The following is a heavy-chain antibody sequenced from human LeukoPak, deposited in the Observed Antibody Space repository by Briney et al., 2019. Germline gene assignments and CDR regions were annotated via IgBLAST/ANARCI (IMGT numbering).Heavy chain of an antibody. D-gene: IGHD3-10*01. V-gene: IGHV3-21*04. CDR1: GFTFSSYS. J-gene: IGHJ4*02. CDR2: ISSSSSYI. Sequence: GGSLRLSCAASGFTFSSYSMNWVRQAPGKGLEWVSSISSSSSYIYYADSVKGRFTISRDNAKNSLYLQMNSLRAEDTAVYYCARDGEGPNYGSGSSYFDYWGQGTLVTVSS. CDR3: ARDGEGPNYGSGSSYFDY.